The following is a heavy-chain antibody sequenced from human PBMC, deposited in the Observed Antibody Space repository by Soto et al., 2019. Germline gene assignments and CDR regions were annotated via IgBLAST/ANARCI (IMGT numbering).Heavy chain of an antibody. CDR1: GFTFIAYS. V-gene: IGHV3-48*02. Sequence: EVHLVESVGGLAQPGGSLRLSCAASGFTFIAYSMNWVRQAPGKGLEWVSYISTSSKAIYYTDSVKGRFTISRDNDKNSLFLQMDSLRDEYSAVYYCARGEYGTSVRPLNAFDFCGHGTLVTVS. D-gene: IGHD1-1*01. CDR2: ISTSSKAI. CDR3: ARGEYGTSVRPLNAFDF. J-gene: IGHJ3*01.